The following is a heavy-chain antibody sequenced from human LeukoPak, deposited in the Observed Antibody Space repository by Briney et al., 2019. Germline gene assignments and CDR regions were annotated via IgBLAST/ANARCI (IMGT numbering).Heavy chain of an antibody. CDR1: GFTFSSYG. D-gene: IGHD4-17*01. CDR2: IYSGGST. V-gene: IGHV3-66*01. CDR3: ARRRGTVTTRGYNGSDP. J-gene: IGHJ5*02. Sequence: GGSLRLSCAASGFTFSSYGMHWVRQAPGKGLEWVSVIYSGGSTYYADSVKGRFTISRDNSKNTLYLQMNSLRAEDTAVYYCARRRGTVTTRGYNGSDPWGQGTLVTVSS.